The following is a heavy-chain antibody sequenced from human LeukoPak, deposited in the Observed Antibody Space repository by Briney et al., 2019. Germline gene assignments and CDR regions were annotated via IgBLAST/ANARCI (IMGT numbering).Heavy chain of an antibody. CDR1: GGSSSVYY. CDR2: INHSGST. Sequence: SETLSLTCAVYGGSSSVYYWSWIRRPPGKGLEWIGEINHSGSTKFNPSLKSRVTLSIDTSRNQFSLNLSSVTAADTAVYYCARLFCYSTACYVDSWGQGTLVTVSS. J-gene: IGHJ4*02. V-gene: IGHV4-34*01. CDR3: ARLFCYSTACYVDS. D-gene: IGHD2-2*01.